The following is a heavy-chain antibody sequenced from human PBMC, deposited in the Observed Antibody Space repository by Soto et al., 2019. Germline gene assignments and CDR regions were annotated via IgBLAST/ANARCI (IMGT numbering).Heavy chain of an antibody. J-gene: IGHJ6*02. D-gene: IGHD3-3*01. CDR2: INPNSGGT. V-gene: IGHV1-2*04. CDR3: ARVGDFWSGYPPRSYYGMDV. CDR1: GYTFTGYY. Sequence: ASVKVSCKASGYTFTGYYMHWVRQAPGQGLEWMGWINPNSGGTNYAQKFQGWVTMTRDTSISTAYMELSRLRSDDTAVYYCARVGDFWSGYPPRSYYGMDVWGQGTTVTVSS.